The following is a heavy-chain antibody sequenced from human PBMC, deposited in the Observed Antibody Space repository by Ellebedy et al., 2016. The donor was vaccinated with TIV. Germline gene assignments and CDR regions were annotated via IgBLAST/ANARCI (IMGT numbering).Heavy chain of an antibody. CDR1: GLTFSNNA. V-gene: IGHV3-23*01. Sequence: PGGSLRLSCAASGLTFSNNAMSWVRQAPGKGLEWASGICDSGSSTYYADSVKGRFTISRENSKNTLYLRMDRLRVEDTAIYYCPDDPWGVGPAFDIWGQGTMVTVSS. D-gene: IGHD1-26*01. CDR3: PDDPWGVGPAFDI. CDR2: ICDSGSST. J-gene: IGHJ3*02.